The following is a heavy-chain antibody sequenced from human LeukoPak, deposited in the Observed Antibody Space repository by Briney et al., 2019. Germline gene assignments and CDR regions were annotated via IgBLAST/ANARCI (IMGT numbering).Heavy chain of an antibody. Sequence: ASVKVSCKASGYTLTLYGISWVRQAPGQGLEWMGWITTSNGNTSYAQNLQGRVSMTTDTSTNTAYMELRSLRSDDTAVYYCARYRSGDVDYWGQGTLVTVSS. V-gene: IGHV1-18*04. D-gene: IGHD6-19*01. CDR3: ARYRSGDVDY. CDR2: ITTSNGNT. J-gene: IGHJ4*02. CDR1: GYTLTLYG.